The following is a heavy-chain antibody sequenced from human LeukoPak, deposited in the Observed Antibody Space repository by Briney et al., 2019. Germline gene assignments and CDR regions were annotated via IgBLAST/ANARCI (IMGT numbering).Heavy chain of an antibody. CDR1: GFTFSSYA. Sequence: PGGSLRLSCAASGFTFSSYAMSWVRQAPGKGLEWVSALSGSGGSTYYADSVKGRFTISRDNSKNTLYLQMNSLRAEDTAVYYCAKSAYYDFWSGYPNFDYWGQGTLVTVSS. D-gene: IGHD3-3*01. V-gene: IGHV3-23*01. J-gene: IGHJ4*02. CDR2: LSGSGGST. CDR3: AKSAYYDFWSGYPNFDY.